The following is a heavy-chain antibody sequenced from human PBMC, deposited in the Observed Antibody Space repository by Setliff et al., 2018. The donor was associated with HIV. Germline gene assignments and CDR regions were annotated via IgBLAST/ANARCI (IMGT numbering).Heavy chain of an antibody. CDR2: IGPYNGNT. CDR3: ARSGSYYVFDY. D-gene: IGHD1-26*01. CDR1: GYTFTSYG. V-gene: IGHV1-18*01. Sequence: ASVKVSCKASGYTFTSYGISWVRQAPGQGLEWMGWIGPYNGNTNYAQKLQGRVTMTTDTSTSTAYMVLRSLRSDDTAVYYCARSGSYYVFDYWGQGTLVTVSS. J-gene: IGHJ4*02.